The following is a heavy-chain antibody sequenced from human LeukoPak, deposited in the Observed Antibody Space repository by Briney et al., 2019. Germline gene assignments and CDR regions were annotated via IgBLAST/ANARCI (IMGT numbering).Heavy chain of an antibody. CDR1: GFTFNDYN. Sequence: PGGSLRLSCAASGFTFNDYNIHWVRQAPGKGLEWVSLISWDGYTTYYAGSVKGRFTISRDNSKNSLYLQMNRLRTEDTALYYCAKVNRAYSSSSSLNFDSWGQGTLVTVSS. J-gene: IGHJ4*02. D-gene: IGHD6-6*01. CDR2: ISWDGYTT. CDR3: AKVNRAYSSSSSLNFDS. V-gene: IGHV3-43*01.